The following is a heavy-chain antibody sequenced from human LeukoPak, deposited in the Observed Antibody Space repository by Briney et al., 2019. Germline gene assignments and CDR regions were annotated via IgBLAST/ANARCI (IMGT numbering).Heavy chain of an antibody. J-gene: IGHJ5*02. V-gene: IGHV3-23*01. CDR2: ISGSGDTT. D-gene: IGHD1-1*01. CDR3: AKDRTGTTGRDWVDP. Sequence: GGTLRLSCAASGFSFSNYGMSWVRQAPGKGLEWVSAISGSGDTTYYADSVKGRFTISRDNSKNTVYLQMNSLRAEDTAVYYCAKDRTGTTGRDWVDPWGQGTLVTVPS. CDR1: GFSFSNYG.